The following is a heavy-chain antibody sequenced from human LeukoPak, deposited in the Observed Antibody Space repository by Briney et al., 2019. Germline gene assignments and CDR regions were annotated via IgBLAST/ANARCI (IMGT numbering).Heavy chain of an antibody. V-gene: IGHV5-51*01. CDR2: IYPGDSDT. CDR1: GYSFTSYW. CDR3: ARQQARSYYDILTGYKDNWFDP. Sequence: GESLKISCKGSGYSFTSYWIGWARQMPGKGLEWMGIIYPGDSDTRYSPSFQGQVTISADKSISTAYLQWSSLKASDTAMYYCARQQARSYYDILTGYKDNWFDPWGQGTLVTVSS. D-gene: IGHD3-9*01. J-gene: IGHJ5*02.